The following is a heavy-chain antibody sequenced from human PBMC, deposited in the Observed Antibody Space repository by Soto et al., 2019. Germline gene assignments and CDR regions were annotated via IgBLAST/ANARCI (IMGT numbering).Heavy chain of an antibody. Sequence: PSETLSLTCSVSGGSISSADYYWSWIRQPPGKGLEWIGNIYYTETPYYNPSLESRVSISLDSSKNQFSLKLSSVTAADTAVYYCARIYYYDSSGYFSVTPHFDYWGQGTLVTV. CDR1: GGSISSADYY. J-gene: IGHJ4*02. CDR2: IYYTETP. V-gene: IGHV4-30-4*01. CDR3: ARIYYYDSSGYFSVTPHFDY. D-gene: IGHD3-22*01.